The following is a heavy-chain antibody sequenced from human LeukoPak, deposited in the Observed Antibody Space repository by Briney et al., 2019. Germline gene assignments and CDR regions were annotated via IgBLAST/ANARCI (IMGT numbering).Heavy chain of an antibody. CDR2: ISYDGDKK. V-gene: IGHV3-30*04. CDR3: ARDQGGVGY. J-gene: IGHJ4*02. Sequence: PGGSLSPACAASELTFSIYALHWVRQDPRKGLEWVAVISYDGDKKYYADSVKGRFTISRDNAKNSLYLQMNSLRAEDTAVYYCARDQGGVGYWGQRTLVTVSS. CDR1: ELTFSIYA. D-gene: IGHD3-16*01.